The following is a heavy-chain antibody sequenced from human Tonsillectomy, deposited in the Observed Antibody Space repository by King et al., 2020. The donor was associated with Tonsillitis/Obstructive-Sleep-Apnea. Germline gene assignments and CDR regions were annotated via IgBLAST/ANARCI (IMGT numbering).Heavy chain of an antibody. Sequence: QLQESGPGLVKPSETLSLTCTVSGGSISSYYWSWIRQPPGKGLEWIGYIYYSGSTNYNPSLKSRVTISVDTSKNQFPLKLSSVTAADTAVYYCARAPTTGYYDSSGYIYWGQGTLVTVSS. J-gene: IGHJ4*02. CDR1: GGSISSYY. CDR3: ARAPTTGYYDSSGYIY. D-gene: IGHD3-22*01. CDR2: IYYSGST. V-gene: IGHV4-59*01.